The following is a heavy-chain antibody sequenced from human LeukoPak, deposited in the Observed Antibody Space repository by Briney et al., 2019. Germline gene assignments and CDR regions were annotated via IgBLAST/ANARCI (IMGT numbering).Heavy chain of an antibody. V-gene: IGHV4-34*01. J-gene: IGHJ2*01. D-gene: IGHD3/OR15-3a*01. CDR2: INHSGST. CDR1: GGSFSGYY. CDR3: ARTGQWTGDDRDWYFDL. Sequence: PSETLSLTCAVYGGSFSGYYWSWIRQPPGKGLEWIGEINHSGSTNYNPSLKSRVTISVDTSKNQFSLKLSSVTAADTAVYYCARTGQWTGDDRDWYFDLWGRGTLVTVSS.